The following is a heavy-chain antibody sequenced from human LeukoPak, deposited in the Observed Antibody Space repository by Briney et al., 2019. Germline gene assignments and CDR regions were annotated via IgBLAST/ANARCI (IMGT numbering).Heavy chain of an antibody. J-gene: IGHJ6*03. CDR1: GFTFNNYA. V-gene: IGHV3-23*01. CDR3: ARSEVINYYMDV. Sequence: GGSLRLSCAASGFTFNNYAMSWVRQAPGEGLEWVSAISGGGDSTYYADSVKGRFTISRDNSKNTLYLQMNSLRAEDTAVYYCARSEVINYYMDVWGKGTTVTVSS. CDR2: ISGGGDST. D-gene: IGHD3-3*01.